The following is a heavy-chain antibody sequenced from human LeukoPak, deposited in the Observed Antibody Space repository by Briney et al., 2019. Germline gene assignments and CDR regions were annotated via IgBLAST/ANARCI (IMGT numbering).Heavy chain of an antibody. CDR3: ARGAQVRGVIIHFDY. V-gene: IGHV3-21*01. CDR2: ISSSSSYI. CDR1: GLTFSSYS. Sequence: GSLRLSCAASGLTFSSYSMNWVRQAPGKGLEWVSSISSSSSYIYYADSVKGRFTISRDNAKNSLYLQMNSLRAEDTAVYYCARGAQVRGVIIHFDYWGQGTLVTVSS. J-gene: IGHJ4*02. D-gene: IGHD3-10*01.